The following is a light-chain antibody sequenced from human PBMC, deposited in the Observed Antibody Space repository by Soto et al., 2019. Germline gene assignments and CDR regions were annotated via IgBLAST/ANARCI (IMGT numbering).Light chain of an antibody. J-gene: IGKJ2*01. Sequence: EIVLTQSPATVSLSPGERATLSCRASQIVSRHLAWYQQTPGQAPSLLIYDISNRDTGVPARFSGSGSGTDFTLTISSLEPEDSAVYYCQQRNNWPRNTFGQGTKLEIK. CDR2: DIS. CDR1: QIVSRH. V-gene: IGKV3-11*01. CDR3: QQRNNWPRNT.